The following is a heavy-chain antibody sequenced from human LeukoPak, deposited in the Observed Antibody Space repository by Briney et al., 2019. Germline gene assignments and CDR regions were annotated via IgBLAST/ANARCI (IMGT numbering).Heavy chain of an antibody. D-gene: IGHD5-24*01. J-gene: IGHJ5*02. CDR3: AKQFVDI. CDR2: ISGSGDDP. CDR1: GFTFRNYV. V-gene: IGHV3-23*01. Sequence: GGSLGLSCAASGFTFRNYVIHWVRQAPGKGLEWVSSISGSGDDPSYADSVKGRFTISRDNSRNTLYLQMNSLRAEDTAVYYCAKQFVDIWGQGTLVTVSS.